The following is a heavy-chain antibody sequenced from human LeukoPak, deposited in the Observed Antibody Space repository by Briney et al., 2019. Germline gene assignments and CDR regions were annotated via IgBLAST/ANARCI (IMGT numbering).Heavy chain of an antibody. CDR1: GGSISSYY. Sequence: SETLSLTCTVSGGSISSYYWSWIRQPAGKGLEWIGRIYTSGSTNYNPSLKSRVTMSVDTSKNQFSLKLSSVTAADTAVYYCARGGDIVVVPAAIHHAFDIWGQGTMVTVSS. CDR2: IYTSGST. CDR3: ARGGDIVVVPAAIHHAFDI. V-gene: IGHV4-4*07. D-gene: IGHD2-2*02. J-gene: IGHJ3*02.